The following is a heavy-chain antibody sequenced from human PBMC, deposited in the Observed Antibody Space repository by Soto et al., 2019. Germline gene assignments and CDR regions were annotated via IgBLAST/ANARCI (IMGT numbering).Heavy chain of an antibody. Sequence: SEXLSLTCAVYGGSFRGCYWSWVRQPPGEGLEWIGEINHSGSTNYNPSLKSRVPISVDTSKNQFSLNLASVSAEDTAVYYCARTSLTIFGPSNDYYGMGVWGLGTTVTVSS. CDR1: GGSFRGCY. CDR3: ARTSLTIFGPSNDYYGMGV. CDR2: INHSGST. V-gene: IGHV4-34*01. J-gene: IGHJ6*02. D-gene: IGHD3-3*01.